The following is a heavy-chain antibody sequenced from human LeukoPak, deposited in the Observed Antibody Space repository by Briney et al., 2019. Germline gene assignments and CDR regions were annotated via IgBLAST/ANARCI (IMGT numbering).Heavy chain of an antibody. V-gene: IGHV1-69*05. CDR2: IIPIFGTA. Sequence: SVKVSCKASGGTFSSYAISWVRQAPGQGLEWMGRIIPIFGTANYAQKFQGRVTITTDESTSTAYMELSSLRSEDTAVYYYARDLGSCKLGPWGQGTLVTVSS. CDR1: GGTFSSYA. CDR3: ARDLGSCKLGP. J-gene: IGHJ5*02. D-gene: IGHD6-6*01.